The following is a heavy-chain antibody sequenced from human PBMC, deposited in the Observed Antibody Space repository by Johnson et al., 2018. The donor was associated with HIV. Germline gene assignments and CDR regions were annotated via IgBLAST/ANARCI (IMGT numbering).Heavy chain of an antibody. Sequence: VQLVESGGGVVQPGRSLRLSCAASGFTFSSYGMHWVRQAPGKGLEWVAVISYDGSNKYYADSVKGRFTISRDNSKNTLYLQMNSLRAEDTAVYYCARVSPGGSRRGAFDIWGQGTMVTVSS. CDR3: ARVSPGGSRRGAFDI. J-gene: IGHJ3*02. D-gene: IGHD3-16*01. CDR2: ISYDGSNK. CDR1: GFTFSSYG. V-gene: IGHV3-30*03.